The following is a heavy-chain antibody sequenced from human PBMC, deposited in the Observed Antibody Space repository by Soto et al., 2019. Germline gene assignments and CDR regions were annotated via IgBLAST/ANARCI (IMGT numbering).Heavy chain of an antibody. D-gene: IGHD5-18*01. V-gene: IGHV3-30*18. J-gene: IGHJ4*02. CDR2: ISYDGSNK. CDR3: AKENSYPGYYFDY. CDR1: GFTFSSYG. Sequence: GGSLRLSCAASGFTFSSYGMHWVRQAPGKGLEWVAVISYDGSNKYYADSVKGRFTISRDNSKNTLYLQMNSLRAEDTAVYYCAKENSYPGYYFDYRGQGTLVPVSS.